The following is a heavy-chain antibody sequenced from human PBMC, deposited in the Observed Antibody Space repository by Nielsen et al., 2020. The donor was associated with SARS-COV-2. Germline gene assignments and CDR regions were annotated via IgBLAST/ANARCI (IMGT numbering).Heavy chain of an antibody. CDR1: GGSISSGGYY. CDR2: IYYSGST. Sequence: SETLSLTCTVSGGSISSGGYYWSWIRQHPGKGLEWIGYIYYSGSTYYNPSLKSRVTISVDTSKNQFSLKLSSVTAADTAVYYCARYGPLRFDYWGQGTLVTVSS. D-gene: IGHD4-17*01. V-gene: IGHV4-31*03. J-gene: IGHJ4*02. CDR3: ARYGPLRFDY.